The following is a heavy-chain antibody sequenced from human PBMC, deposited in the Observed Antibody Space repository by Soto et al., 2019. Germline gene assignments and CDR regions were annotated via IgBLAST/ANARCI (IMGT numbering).Heavy chain of an antibody. CDR1: GFTFRNYA. J-gene: IGHJ5*02. CDR2: LLRSGSSA. D-gene: IGHD4-17*01. V-gene: IGHV3-23*01. CDR3: AKDAISGDGIWLMDS. Sequence: GGALRLSCAASGFTFRNYAMTWARQAPGKGLEWVSSLLRSGSSAYYADSVRGRFTISSDTSANSLYLQMDNLRAEDTAIYYCAKDAISGDGIWLMDSWGQGTVVTVSS.